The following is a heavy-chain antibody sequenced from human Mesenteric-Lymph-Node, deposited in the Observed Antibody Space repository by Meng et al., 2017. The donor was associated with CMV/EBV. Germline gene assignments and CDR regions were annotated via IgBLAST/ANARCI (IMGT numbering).Heavy chain of an antibody. CDR3: AKGLIGYCSSTSCYTSYYYGVDV. V-gene: IGHV3-23*01. D-gene: IGHD2-2*02. CDR1: GFTFSSYA. Sequence: GESLKISCAASGFTFSSYAMSWVRQAPGKGLEWVSAISGSGGSTYYADSVKGRFTISRDNSKNTLYLQMNSLRAEDTAVYYCAKGLIGYCSSTSCYTSYYYGVDVWGQGTTVTVSS. J-gene: IGHJ6*02. CDR2: ISGSGGST.